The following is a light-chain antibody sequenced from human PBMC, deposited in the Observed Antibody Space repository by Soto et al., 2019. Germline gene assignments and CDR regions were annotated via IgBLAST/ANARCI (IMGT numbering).Light chain of an antibody. J-gene: IGLJ3*02. CDR2: EVS. Sequence: QSALTQPASVSGSPGQSITISCTGTNSDVGSYNYVSWYQQHPGKAPKLMICEVSNRPPGGSSRFSGSKSGTTASLTISGLQAEDEADYYCSSYTTSSTWVFGGGTKLTVL. CDR3: SSYTTSSTWV. CDR1: NSDVGSYNY. V-gene: IGLV2-14*01.